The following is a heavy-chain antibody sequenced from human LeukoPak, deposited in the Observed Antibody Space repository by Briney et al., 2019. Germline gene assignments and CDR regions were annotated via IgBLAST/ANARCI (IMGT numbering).Heavy chain of an antibody. CDR1: GGTFSSYA. CDR2: INPSGGST. V-gene: IGHV1-46*01. J-gene: IGHJ3*02. Sequence: ASVKVSCKASGGTFSSYAISWVRQAPGQGLEWMGIINPSGGSTSYAQKFQGRVTMTRDTSTSTVYMELSSLRSEDTAVYYCASGWAYYDFWSGPGGDAFDIWGQGTMVTVSS. CDR3: ASGWAYYDFWSGPGGDAFDI. D-gene: IGHD3-3*01.